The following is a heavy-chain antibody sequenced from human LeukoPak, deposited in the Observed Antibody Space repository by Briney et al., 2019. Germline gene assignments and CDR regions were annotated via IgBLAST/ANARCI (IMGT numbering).Heavy chain of an antibody. Sequence: ASVKVSCKASGGTFSSYAISWVRQAPGQGLEWMGGIIPIFGTANYAQKFQGRVTITADESTSTVYMELSSLRSEDTAVYYCARAHLHYGDSIHDLDYWGQGTLVTVSS. D-gene: IGHD4-17*01. CDR1: GGTFSSYA. CDR2: IIPIFGTA. V-gene: IGHV1-69*13. J-gene: IGHJ4*02. CDR3: ARAHLHYGDSIHDLDY.